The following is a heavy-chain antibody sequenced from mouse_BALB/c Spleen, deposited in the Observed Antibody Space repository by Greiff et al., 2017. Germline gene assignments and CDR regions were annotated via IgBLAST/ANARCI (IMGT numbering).Heavy chain of an antibody. J-gene: IGHJ3*01. CDR1: GFTFSSFG. CDR2: ISSGSSTI. CDR3: ARETGFAY. V-gene: IGHV5-17*02. Sequence: EVKVVESGGGLVQPGGSRKLSCAASGFTFSSFGMHWVRQAPEKGLEWVAYISSGSSTIYYADTVKGRFTISRDNPKNTLFLQMTSLRSEDTAMYYCARETGFAYWGQGTLVTVSA.